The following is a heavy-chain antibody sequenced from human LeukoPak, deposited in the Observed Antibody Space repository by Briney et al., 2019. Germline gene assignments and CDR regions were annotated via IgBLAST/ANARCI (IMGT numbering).Heavy chain of an antibody. D-gene: IGHD3-22*01. J-gene: IGHJ4*02. CDR1: GGSIDSYY. Sequence: SETLSLTCTVSGGSIDSYYWSWIWQPAGQGLEWIGRIYTDGSTNYNPFLKSRVTMSVDTSKSQFSLNVNSVTAADTAVYYCARSLNYFYDGAGSFDYWGQGTLVTVSS. CDR2: IYTDGST. CDR3: ARSLNYFYDGAGSFDY. V-gene: IGHV4-4*07.